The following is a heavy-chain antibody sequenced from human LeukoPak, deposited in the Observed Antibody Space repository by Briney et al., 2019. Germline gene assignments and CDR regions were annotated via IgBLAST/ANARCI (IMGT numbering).Heavy chain of an antibody. CDR1: GGSISSYY. CDR3: ARGRWSGSYSGYFDY. CDR2: IYYSGST. D-gene: IGHD1-26*01. V-gene: IGHV4-59*01. Sequence: SETLSLTCTVSGGSISSYYWSWIRQPPGKGLEWIGYIYYSGSTNYNPSLKSRVTISVGTSKNQFSLKLSSVTAADTAVYYCARGRWSGSYSGYFDYWGQGTLVTVSS. J-gene: IGHJ4*02.